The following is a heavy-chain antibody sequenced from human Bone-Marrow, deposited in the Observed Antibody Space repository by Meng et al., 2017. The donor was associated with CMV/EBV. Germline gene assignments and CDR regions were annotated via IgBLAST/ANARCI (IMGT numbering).Heavy chain of an antibody. V-gene: IGHV3-23*01. CDR3: ARAPCRVGVCYMYGYYYGMDV. J-gene: IGHJ6*02. D-gene: IGHD2-8*01. CDR2: ISGSGGST. Sequence: GESLKISCAASGFTFSNAWMSWVRQAPGKGLEWVSAISGSGGSTYYADSVKGRFTISRDNSKNTLYLQMNSLRAGDTAVYYCARAPCRVGVCYMYGYYYGMDVWGQGTTVTVSS. CDR1: GFTFSNAW.